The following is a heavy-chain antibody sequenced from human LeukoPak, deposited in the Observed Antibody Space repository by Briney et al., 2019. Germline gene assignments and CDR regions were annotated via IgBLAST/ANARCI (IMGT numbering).Heavy chain of an antibody. J-gene: IGHJ5*02. V-gene: IGHV1-69*04. Sequence: SVKVSCKASGGTFSSYAISWVRQTPGHGLEWMGRIIPILGIANYAQKFQGRVTITADKSTSTAYMELSSLRSEDTAVYYCARSGVPAAYNWFDPWGQGTLVTVSS. D-gene: IGHD2-2*01. CDR1: GGTFSSYA. CDR3: ARSGVPAAYNWFDP. CDR2: IIPILGIA.